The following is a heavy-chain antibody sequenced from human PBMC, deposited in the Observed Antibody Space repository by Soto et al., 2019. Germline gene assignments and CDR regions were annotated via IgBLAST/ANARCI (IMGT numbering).Heavy chain of an antibody. Sequence: GGSLRLSCAVSGFTVSSNYMNWVRQAPGKGLEWVSFIYSGGNTYYADSVKGRFTISRDNSKNMLCLQMNSLRVEDTAVYYCAREPNYFDYWGQGTLVTVSS. CDR2: IYSGGNT. CDR3: AREPNYFDY. CDR1: GFTVSSNY. J-gene: IGHJ4*02. V-gene: IGHV3-66*01.